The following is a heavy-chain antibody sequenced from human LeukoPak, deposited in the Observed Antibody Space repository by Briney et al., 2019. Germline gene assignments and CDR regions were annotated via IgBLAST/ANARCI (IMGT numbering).Heavy chain of an antibody. D-gene: IGHD5-18*01. V-gene: IGHV3-48*03. CDR3: AGGYSYGPFDY. CDR2: ISGSGSSI. Sequence: PGGSLRLSCAASGFTFGSYEMNWVRQAPGKGLEWVSYISGSGSSIYYADSVKGRFTISRDNAKNSLYLQMNSLRAEDTAVYYCAGGYSYGPFDYWGQGTLVTVSS. J-gene: IGHJ4*02. CDR1: GFTFGSYE.